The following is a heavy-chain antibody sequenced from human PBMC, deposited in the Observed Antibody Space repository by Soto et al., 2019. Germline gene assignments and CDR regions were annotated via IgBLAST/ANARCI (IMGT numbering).Heavy chain of an antibody. CDR2: IIPILGIA. D-gene: IGHD1-26*01. CDR3: ARLRDSDGMDV. CDR1: GGTFSSYT. J-gene: IGHJ6*02. Sequence: QVQLVQSGAEVKKPGSSVKVSCKASGGTFSSYTISWVRQAPGQGLEWMGRIIPILGIANYAQKFQGKVTITADKSTSTAYMELSSLRSEDTAVYYCARLRDSDGMDVWGQGTTVTVSS. V-gene: IGHV1-69*02.